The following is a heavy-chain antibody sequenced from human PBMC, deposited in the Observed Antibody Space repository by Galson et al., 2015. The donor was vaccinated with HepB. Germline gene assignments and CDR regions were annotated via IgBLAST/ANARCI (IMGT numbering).Heavy chain of an antibody. CDR2: ISPDASDI. V-gene: IGHV5-51*03. D-gene: IGHD1-26*01. Sequence: SGAEVKTPGESLRISCKGSGYSFTDYWIGWVRQMPGEGLEWMGIISPDASDIRYRPSFQGQVTISADKSTSTAYLQWSSLKASDTAMYYCASGPLGSRDAFDIWGQGTMVTVSS. CDR1: GYSFTDYW. J-gene: IGHJ3*02. CDR3: ASGPLGSRDAFDI.